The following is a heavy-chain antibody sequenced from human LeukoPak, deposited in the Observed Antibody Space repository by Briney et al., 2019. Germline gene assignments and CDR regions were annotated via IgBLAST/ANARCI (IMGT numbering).Heavy chain of an antibody. V-gene: IGHV1-46*01. CDR1: GYTFTSYY. CDR2: INPSGGST. Sequence: GASVKVSCKASGYTFTSYYMHWVRQAPRQGLEWMGIINPSGGSTSYAQKFQGRVTMIRDTSTSTVYMELSSLRSEDTAVYYCARALMATISYHYGMDVWGQGTTVTVSS. CDR3: ARALMATISYHYGMDV. D-gene: IGHD5-24*01. J-gene: IGHJ6*02.